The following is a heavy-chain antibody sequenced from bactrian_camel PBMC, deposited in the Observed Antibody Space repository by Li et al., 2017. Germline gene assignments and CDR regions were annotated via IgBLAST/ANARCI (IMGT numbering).Heavy chain of an antibody. CDR3: AARLSGGGCSLDRYSGV. CDR2: IYTGGDDIT. CDR1: GITARNYC. Sequence: VQLVESGGDSVEVGGSLRLSCAYSGITARNYCMGWFRQAPGKEREGVATIYTGGDDITYYADSVKGRFIISKDNAKNTLYLQMSDLKPEDTAMYSCAARLSGGGCSLDRYSGVWGQGTQVTVS. D-gene: IGHD7*01. J-gene: IGHJ6*01. V-gene: IGHV3S1*01.